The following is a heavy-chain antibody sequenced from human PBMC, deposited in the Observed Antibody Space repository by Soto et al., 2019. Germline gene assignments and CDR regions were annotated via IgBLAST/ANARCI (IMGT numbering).Heavy chain of an antibody. Sequence: GGSLRLSCAASGGNFSSYSMNWVRQSPGKGLEWVSSISSSSSYIYYADSVKGRFTISRDNAKNSLYLQMNSLRSEDTAVYYCARDNSLVVAPDYWGQGTLVTVSS. CDR3: ARDNSLVVAPDY. V-gene: IGHV3-21*01. J-gene: IGHJ4*02. CDR1: GGNFSSYS. D-gene: IGHD2-21*01. CDR2: ISSSSSYI.